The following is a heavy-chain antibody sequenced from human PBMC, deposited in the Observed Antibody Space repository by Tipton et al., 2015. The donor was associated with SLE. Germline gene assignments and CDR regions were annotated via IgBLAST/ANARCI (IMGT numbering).Heavy chain of an antibody. Sequence: TLSLTCTVSGGSISCYYWCWLRQPPGKGLEWIGYIYYSWGTNYNPPLQSRVTISVDTSKNQFSLKLSSVTAADTAVYYCARDRGGSYSDAFDIWGQGTMVTVSS. V-gene: IGHV4-59*01. D-gene: IGHD1-26*01. CDR2: IYYSWGT. CDR3: ARDRGGSYSDAFDI. J-gene: IGHJ3*02. CDR1: GGSISCYY.